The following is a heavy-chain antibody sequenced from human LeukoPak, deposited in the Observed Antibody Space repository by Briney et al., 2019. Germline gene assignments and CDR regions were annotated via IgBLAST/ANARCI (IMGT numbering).Heavy chain of an antibody. Sequence: ASVKVSCKASGYTFTSYGISWVRQAPGQGLEWMGWISAYNGNTNYAQKLQGRVTMTTDTSTSTAYMELRSLRSDDTAVYYCARDPRVGYFDWLLREYYFDYWGQGTLVTVSS. CDR1: GYTFTSYG. J-gene: IGHJ4*02. V-gene: IGHV1-18*01. CDR3: ARDPRVGYFDWLLREYYFDY. CDR2: ISAYNGNT. D-gene: IGHD3-9*01.